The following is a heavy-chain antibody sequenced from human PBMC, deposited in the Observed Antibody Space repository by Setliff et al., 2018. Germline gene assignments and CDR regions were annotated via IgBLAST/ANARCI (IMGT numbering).Heavy chain of an antibody. CDR1: GGSISSISYY. CDR3: ASCRYQVPYDY. Sequence: SETLSLTCTVPGGSISSISYYWCWIRQPPGKGLEWIGAVYDSGTTYCNPSLKSRVTIFVDTSKNQFSLNLNSVTAADTGVYYCASCRYQVPYDYWGQGILVTVSS. CDR2: VYDSGTT. J-gene: IGHJ4*02. D-gene: IGHD2-2*01. V-gene: IGHV4-39*01.